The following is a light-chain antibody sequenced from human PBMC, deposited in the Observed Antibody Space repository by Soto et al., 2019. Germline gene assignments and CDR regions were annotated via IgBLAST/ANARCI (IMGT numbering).Light chain of an antibody. V-gene: IGLV2-14*03. CDR1: SSDVGAYEH. CDR3: SSYSTTNILV. Sequence: QSALPPPASVSGSPGQSFTISCTGASSDVGAYEHVSWYQQHPGRAPKLILYDVNNRPSGVSNHFSGSKSGNTASLVISGLQANDEADYYCSSYSTTNILVFGSGTKVTVL. J-gene: IGLJ1*01. CDR2: DVN.